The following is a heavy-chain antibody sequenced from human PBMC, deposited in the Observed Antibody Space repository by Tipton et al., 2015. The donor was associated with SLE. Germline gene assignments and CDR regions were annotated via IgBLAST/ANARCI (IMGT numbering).Heavy chain of an antibody. CDR2: IYYSGRT. V-gene: IGHV4-39*01. J-gene: IGHJ4*02. CDR1: GGSISSYY. CDR3: ARSGALYGGFDY. D-gene: IGHD1-26*01. Sequence: LRLSCTVSGGSISSYYWGWIRQPPGKGLEWIGSIYYSGRTYYNPSLKSRVTISVDTSKNQFSLKLSSVTAADTAVYYCARSGALYGGFDYWGQGTLVTVAS.